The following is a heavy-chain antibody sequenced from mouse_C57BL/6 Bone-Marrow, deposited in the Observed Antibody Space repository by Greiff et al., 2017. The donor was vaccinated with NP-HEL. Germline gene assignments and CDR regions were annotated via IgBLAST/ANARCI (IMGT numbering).Heavy chain of an antibody. D-gene: IGHD2-1*01. CDR3: ARTVYYSSYYFDY. CDR1: GFSLTSYA. CDR2: IWTGGGT. Sequence: VKLVESGPGLVAPSQSLSITCTVSGFSLTSYAISWVRPPPGKGLEWLGVIWTGGGTNYNSALKSRLSISKDNSKSQVFLKMNSLQTDDTARYDCARTVYYSSYYFDYWGQGTTLTVSS. J-gene: IGHJ2*01. V-gene: IGHV2-9-1*01.